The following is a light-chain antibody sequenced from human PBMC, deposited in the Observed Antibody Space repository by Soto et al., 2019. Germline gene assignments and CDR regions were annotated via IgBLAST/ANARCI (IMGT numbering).Light chain of an antibody. CDR1: QSVSSSY. V-gene: IGKV3-20*01. CDR3: QQDVRSPPSWT. Sequence: ETVLTQSPGTLSLSPGERATLSCRASQSVSSSYLAWYQQKPGQAPRLLIYDASSRATCIPDRFSGSGSGTDFTLPISRLEPEDFAVYYCQQDVRSPPSWTFGQGTKVEIK. CDR2: DAS. J-gene: IGKJ1*01.